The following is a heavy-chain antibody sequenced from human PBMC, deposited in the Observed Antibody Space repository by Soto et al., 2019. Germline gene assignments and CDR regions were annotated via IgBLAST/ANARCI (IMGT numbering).Heavy chain of an antibody. CDR3: ARDVKRYCSGGSCYYYGMDV. CDR2: IYYSGST. CDR1: GGSISSGDYY. Sequence: QVQLQESGPGLVKPSQTLSLTCTVSGGSISSGDYYWSWIRQPPGKGLEWIGYIYYSGSTYYNPSLKSRVTISVDTYKNQFSLKLSSVTAADTAVYYCARDVKRYCSGGSCYYYGMDVWGQGTTVTVSS. V-gene: IGHV4-30-4*01. D-gene: IGHD2-15*01. J-gene: IGHJ6*02.